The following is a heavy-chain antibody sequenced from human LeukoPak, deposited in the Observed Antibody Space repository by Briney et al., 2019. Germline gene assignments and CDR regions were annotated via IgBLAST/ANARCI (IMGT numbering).Heavy chain of an antibody. CDR3: AREQMWGLSRSLGGLLASYYTYYYMDV. D-gene: IGHD3-16*01. CDR2: INPSDGAT. CDR1: GYTFTMYY. Sequence: ASVKVSCKASGYTFTMYYIHWVRQAPGQGLEWMGMINPSDGATTYAQRFQGRVTMTRDMSTTTVYMDLRSLRAKYTSVYFWAREQMWGLSRSLGGLLASYYTYYYMDVWGRGTTVTVSS. J-gene: IGHJ6*03. V-gene: IGHV1-46*01.